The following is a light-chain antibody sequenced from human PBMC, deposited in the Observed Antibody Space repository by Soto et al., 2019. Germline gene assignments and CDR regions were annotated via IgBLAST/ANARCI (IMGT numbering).Light chain of an antibody. CDR2: DAS. J-gene: IGKJ4*02. V-gene: IGKV3-15*01. CDR3: QQYNNLPRT. Sequence: EMVMTQSPATLSVSPGERATHSCRASQSVRRNLAWYQQKPGQAPRLLLYDASTRATGIPVRFSGSGSGTEFTLTISSLQSEDLAVYYCQQYNNLPRTFGRGTKVEIK. CDR1: QSVRRN.